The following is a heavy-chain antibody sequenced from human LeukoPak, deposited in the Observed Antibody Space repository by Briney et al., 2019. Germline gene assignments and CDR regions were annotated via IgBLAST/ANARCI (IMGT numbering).Heavy chain of an antibody. Sequence: ASVKVSYKASGYTFTSYGITWVRQAPGQGLEWMGWISAYNGNTNYAQKLQGRVTMTTDTSTSTAYMELRSLRSDDTAVYYCARDSSDTAMVTFGTFYYYYGMDVWGQGTTVTVSS. J-gene: IGHJ6*02. CDR3: ARDSSDTAMVTFGTFYYYYGMDV. CDR2: ISAYNGNT. V-gene: IGHV1-18*01. CDR1: GYTFTSYG. D-gene: IGHD5-18*01.